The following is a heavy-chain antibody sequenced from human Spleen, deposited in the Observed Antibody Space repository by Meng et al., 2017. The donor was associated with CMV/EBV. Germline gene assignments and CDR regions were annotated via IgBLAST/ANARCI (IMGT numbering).Heavy chain of an antibody. CDR2: IYPGDSDT. Sequence: KVSCKGAGYRFNGYWIGWVRQMPGKGLEWMGIIYPGDSDTKYSPSFQGQVTISADRSISTAYLQWSSLKASDTAMYYCARRGFGSSWSLDYWGQGTVVTVSS. CDR3: ARRGFGSSWSLDY. J-gene: IGHJ4*02. CDR1: GYRFNGYW. V-gene: IGHV5-51*01. D-gene: IGHD6-13*01.